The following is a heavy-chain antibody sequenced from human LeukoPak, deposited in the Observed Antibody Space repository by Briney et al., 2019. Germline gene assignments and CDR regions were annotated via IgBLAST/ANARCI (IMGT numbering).Heavy chain of an antibody. V-gene: IGHV1-46*01. CDR2: INPSGGST. CDR1: GYTFTSYY. J-gene: IGHJ5*02. Sequence: ASVKVSCKASGYTFTSYYMHWVRQAPGQGLEWMGIINPSGGSTSYAQKFQGRVTMTRDMSTSTDYMELSSLRSEDTAVYYCAREGVPYNWFDPWGQGTLVTVSS. CDR3: AREGVPYNWFDP.